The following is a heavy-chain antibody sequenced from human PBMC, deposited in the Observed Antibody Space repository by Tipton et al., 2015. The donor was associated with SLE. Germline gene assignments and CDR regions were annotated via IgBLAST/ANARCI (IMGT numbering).Heavy chain of an antibody. Sequence: TLSLTCTVSGGSIKSASYYWGWLRQPPGKGPEWIGSLFFSGSTYYNPSFRSRVTMSVDTSKNQFSLNLTSVTAADTAVYYCARLLGLYYFDHWGQGALVTVSS. CDR1: GGSIKSASYY. CDR3: ARLLGLYYFDH. V-gene: IGHV4-39*01. J-gene: IGHJ4*02. CDR2: LFFSGST. D-gene: IGHD3/OR15-3a*01.